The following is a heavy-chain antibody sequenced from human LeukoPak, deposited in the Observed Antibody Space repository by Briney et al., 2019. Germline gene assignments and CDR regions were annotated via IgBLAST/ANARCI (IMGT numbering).Heavy chain of an antibody. J-gene: IGHJ4*02. Sequence: ASVKVSCKAAGFTFTGYYIHWVRQAPGQGLEWMGWINPDSGGTRFAENFQGRVTMTRDTSISTAYMELSRLRSDDTAVYHCAGAGTILWGQGTLVTVSS. V-gene: IGHV1-2*02. D-gene: IGHD1-1*01. CDR2: INPDSGGT. CDR1: GFTFTGYY. CDR3: AGAGTIL.